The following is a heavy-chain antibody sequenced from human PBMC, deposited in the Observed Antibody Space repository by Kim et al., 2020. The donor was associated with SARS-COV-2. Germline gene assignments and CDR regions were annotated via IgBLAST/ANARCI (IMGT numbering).Heavy chain of an antibody. V-gene: IGHV3-66*01. D-gene: IGHD6-13*01. J-gene: IGHJ4*02. CDR3: AKQLNGLGHY. CDR2: GGST. Sequence: GGSTYYVDSVKGRFTISRDNSKNTVYLKMNSLRAEDTAVYYCAKQLNGLGHYWGQGTLVTVSS.